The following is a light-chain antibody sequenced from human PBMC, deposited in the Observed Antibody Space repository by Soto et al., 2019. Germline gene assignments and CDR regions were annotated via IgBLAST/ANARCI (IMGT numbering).Light chain of an antibody. V-gene: IGKV3-11*01. CDR1: QSVGDY. CDR3: QQRSDWPPIT. CDR2: DAS. J-gene: IGKJ5*01. Sequence: PGEIAILSCRASQSVGDYLAWYQQKPGQAPRLLIYDASNRAAGVPYRFRGSGSGTDFTLTISSVEPEDFGVYYCQQRSDWPPITFGQGTRLEIK.